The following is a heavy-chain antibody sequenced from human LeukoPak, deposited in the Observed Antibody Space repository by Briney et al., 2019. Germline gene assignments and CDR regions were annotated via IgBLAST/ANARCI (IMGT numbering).Heavy chain of an antibody. J-gene: IGHJ4*02. CDR1: GGSISSYY. V-gene: IGHV4-59*08. CDR3: AGHHPRNTVDF. CDR2: ISVIGSI. D-gene: IGHD2/OR15-2a*01. Sequence: SETLSLTCTVSGGSISSYYWSWIRQPPGKGLEWIAYISVIGSINYNPSLKSRVTISLDTSKNQLSLKLRSVTAADTAVYYCAGHHPRNTVDFWGQGTLVTVSS.